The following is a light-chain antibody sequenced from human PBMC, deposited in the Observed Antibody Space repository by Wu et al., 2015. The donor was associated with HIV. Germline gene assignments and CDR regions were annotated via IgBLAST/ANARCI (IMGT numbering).Light chain of an antibody. CDR2: GAS. Sequence: EIVMTQSPATLSVSPGEGAILSCRASQNIKTNLAWYQQKPGQAPRLLIYGASNRATGIPARSSGGGSGTEFTLTISTMQSEDFAIYYCQQYNHWPPNTFGQGTKLEIK. J-gene: IGKJ2*01. V-gene: IGKV3-15*01. CDR3: QQYNHWPPNT. CDR1: QNIKTN.